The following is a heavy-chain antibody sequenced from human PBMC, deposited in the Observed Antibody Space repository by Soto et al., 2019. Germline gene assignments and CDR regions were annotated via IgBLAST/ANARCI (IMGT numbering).Heavy chain of an antibody. CDR2: ISAGGDGT. CDR3: ADGGRYPYY. Sequence: EVQLLESGGDLVQPGGSLRLSCAASGFSFSSYAMGWVRQAPGKGLDWVSSISAGGDGTYYADSVKGRFTISRDNSKNTVYLQMTSLRADDTAVYYCADGGRYPYYWGPGTLVTGSS. J-gene: IGHJ4*02. CDR1: GFSFSSYA. V-gene: IGHV3-23*01. D-gene: IGHD1-26*01.